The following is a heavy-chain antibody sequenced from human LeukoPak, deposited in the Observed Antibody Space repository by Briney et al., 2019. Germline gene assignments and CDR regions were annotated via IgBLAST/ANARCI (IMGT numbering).Heavy chain of an antibody. CDR3: AKGGPTGSNYFDL. CDR1: EFTFDNYA. Sequence: GGSLRLSCAASEFTFDNYALSWVGQDPGKGMEGVSVISGSSYYSHYANAVKGRFTVSRDNSKTPLYLQMNSLRADDTAVYYCAKGGPTGSNYFDLWGQGTLVTVSS. J-gene: IGHJ4*02. V-gene: IGHV3-23*01. CDR2: ISGSSYYS. D-gene: IGHD1-26*01.